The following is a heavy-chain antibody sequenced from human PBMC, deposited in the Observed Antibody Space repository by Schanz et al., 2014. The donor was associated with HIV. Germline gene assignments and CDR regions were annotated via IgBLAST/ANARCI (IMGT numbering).Heavy chain of an antibody. V-gene: IGHV1-18*01. CDR3: ARGRYYGSEFDY. CDR2: ISPSNGNT. Sequence: QLQLVQSGAEVKKPGASVRVSCKTSGYIFTSNGISWVRQAPGQGLEWMGWISPSNGNTNYAQKFQGRVTMTRNTSINTAYMELTSLRSEDTAFYYCARGRYYGSEFDYWGQGTLVTVSS. CDR1: GYIFTSNG. J-gene: IGHJ4*02. D-gene: IGHD3-10*01.